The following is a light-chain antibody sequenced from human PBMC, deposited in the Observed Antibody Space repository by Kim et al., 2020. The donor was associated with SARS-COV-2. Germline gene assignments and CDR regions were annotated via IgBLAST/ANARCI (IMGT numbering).Light chain of an antibody. CDR3: QAWDSSTEV. CDR2: QDS. Sequence: VAPGQTASISCSGDKLGDKYACWYQQKPGQSPVLVIYQDSKRPSGIPERFSGSNSGNTATLTISGTQAMDEADYYCQAWDSSTEVFGTGTKVTVL. CDR1: KLGDKY. V-gene: IGLV3-1*01. J-gene: IGLJ1*01.